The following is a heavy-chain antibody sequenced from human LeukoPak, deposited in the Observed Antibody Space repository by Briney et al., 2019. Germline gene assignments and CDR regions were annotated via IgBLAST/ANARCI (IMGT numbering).Heavy chain of an antibody. CDR2: IYPVDSDT. D-gene: IGHD3-22*01. Sequence: GESLKISCKAFGYSFTSYWIGWVRQMPGKGLEWMGIIYPVDSDTRYSPSFQGQVTISADKSNNTAYLQWNSLKAADTAIYYCARLTTYTYANCRDWGQGTLVTVSS. CDR1: GYSFTSYW. CDR3: ARLTTYTYANCRD. J-gene: IGHJ4*02. V-gene: IGHV5-51*01.